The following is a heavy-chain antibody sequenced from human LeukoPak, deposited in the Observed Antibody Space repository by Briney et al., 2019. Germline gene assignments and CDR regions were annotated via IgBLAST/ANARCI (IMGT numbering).Heavy chain of an antibody. D-gene: IGHD3-22*01. V-gene: IGHV1-69*13. Sequence: GVSVKVSCKASGGTFSSYAISWVRQAPGQGLEWMGGIIPIFGTANYAQKFQGRVTITADESTSTAYMELSSLRSEDTAVYYCARGGISSGYYYHSGARSSWFDPWGQGTLVTVSS. CDR3: ARGGISSGYYYHSGARSSWFDP. J-gene: IGHJ5*02. CDR2: IIPIFGTA. CDR1: GGTFSSYA.